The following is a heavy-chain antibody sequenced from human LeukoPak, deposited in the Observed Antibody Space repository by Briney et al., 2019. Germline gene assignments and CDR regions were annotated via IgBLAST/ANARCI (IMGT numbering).Heavy chain of an antibody. CDR3: ARDYGSGSYQGY. Sequence: SETLSLTCTVSGGSISSGDYYWSWIRQPPGKGLEWIGYIYYSGSTYYNPSLKSRVTISVDTSKNQFSLKLSSVTAADTAVYYCARDYGSGSYQGYWGQGTLVTVSS. J-gene: IGHJ4*02. V-gene: IGHV4-30-4*01. CDR2: IYYSGST. CDR1: GGSISSGDYY. D-gene: IGHD3-10*01.